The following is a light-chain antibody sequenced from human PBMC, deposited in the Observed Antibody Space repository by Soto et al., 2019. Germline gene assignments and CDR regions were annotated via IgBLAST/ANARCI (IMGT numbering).Light chain of an antibody. CDR1: SSNIGAGYD. J-gene: IGLJ1*01. CDR2: GNS. Sequence: QSVLTQPPSVSGAPGQRVTISCTGSSSNIGAGYDVHWYQQLPGTAPKLLIYGNSNRPSGVPDRFSGSKSGTSASLAITGXXXXXXXXXXCQSYDSSLSGRGVFGTGTKLTVL. V-gene: IGLV1-40*01. CDR3: QSYDSSLSGRGV.